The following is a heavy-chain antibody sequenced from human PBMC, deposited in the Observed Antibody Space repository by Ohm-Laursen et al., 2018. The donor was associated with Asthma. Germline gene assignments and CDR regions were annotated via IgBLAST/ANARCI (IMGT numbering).Heavy chain of an antibody. V-gene: IGHV4-59*01. Sequence: VTLSLTCTVSGSSISSYYWSWIRQPPGKGLEWIGYFFLRGNDNYNPSLRSRVTMSMGTSRDQFSLNLRSVTAADTAVYYCARVGIAARVIDYWGQGTLVTVSS. J-gene: IGHJ4*02. D-gene: IGHD6-6*01. CDR3: ARVGIAARVIDY. CDR2: FFLRGND. CDR1: GSSISSYY.